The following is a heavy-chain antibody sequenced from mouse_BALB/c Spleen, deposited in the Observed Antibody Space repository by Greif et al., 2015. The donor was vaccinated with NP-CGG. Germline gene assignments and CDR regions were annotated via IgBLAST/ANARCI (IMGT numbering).Heavy chain of an antibody. Sequence: QVQLQQSGAELVKPGASVKLSCKASGYTFTSYWMHWVKQRPGQGLEWIGEINPSNGRTNYNEKFKSKATLTVDKSSSTADMQLSSLTSEDSAVYYCARGSWVDYWGQGTTLTVSS. CDR3: ARGSWVDY. CDR1: GYTFTSYW. D-gene: IGHD4-1*01. CDR2: INPSNGRT. J-gene: IGHJ2*01. V-gene: IGHV1S81*02.